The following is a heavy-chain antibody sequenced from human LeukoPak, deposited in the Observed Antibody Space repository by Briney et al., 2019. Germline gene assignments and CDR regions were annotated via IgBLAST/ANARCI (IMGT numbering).Heavy chain of an antibody. CDR2: INHSGST. CDR3: ARGPLGYCSSTSCYVSVYYYYYMDV. CDR1: GGSFSGYY. Sequence: SETLSLTCAVYGGSFSGYYWSWIRQPPGKGLEWIGEINHSGSTNYNPSLKSRVTISVDTSKNLFSLKLSSVTAADTAVYYCARGPLGYCSSTSCYVSVYYYYYMDVWGKGTTVTVSS. J-gene: IGHJ6*03. D-gene: IGHD2-2*01. V-gene: IGHV4-34*01.